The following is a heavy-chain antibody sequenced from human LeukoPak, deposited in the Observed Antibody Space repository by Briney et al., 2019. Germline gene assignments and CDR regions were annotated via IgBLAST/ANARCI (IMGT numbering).Heavy chain of an antibody. CDR1: GDSISSYY. J-gene: IGHJ4*01. CDR2: IYYSGDT. D-gene: IGHD6-19*01. Sequence: ETESLIGTVSGDSISSYYWSWIRQPPEKGLERIGYIYYSGDTNYNPSLKSRDTISVDTSKNQFSLKLSSVAAADTAVYYCAMSSGRSHFDYW. V-gene: IGHV4-59*01. CDR3: AMSSGRSHFDY.